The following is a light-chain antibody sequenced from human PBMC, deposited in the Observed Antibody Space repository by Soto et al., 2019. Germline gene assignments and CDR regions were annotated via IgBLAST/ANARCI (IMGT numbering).Light chain of an antibody. J-gene: IGLJ2*01. CDR2: EDN. CDR1: SGRIASNY. V-gene: IGLV6-57*04. Sequence: NFMLTQPHSVSKSPGKTVSISCTRSSGRIASNYVQWYQQRPGSAPTTVIYEDNQRPSGVPDRFSGSTDGSSNSASLTISGLQTEDEADYYCQSYDSSTVVFGGGTKVTVL. CDR3: QSYDSSTVV.